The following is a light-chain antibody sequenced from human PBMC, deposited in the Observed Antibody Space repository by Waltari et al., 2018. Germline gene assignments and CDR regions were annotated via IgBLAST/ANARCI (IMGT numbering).Light chain of an antibody. CDR3: QQLNSYPLT. V-gene: IGKV1-9*01. J-gene: IGKJ3*01. Sequence: DIQLTQTPSFLSTSVGDRVTIACRASQGIGSYLAWYQQKPGKAPQLLIHAASTLQSGVPSRFSGSGSGTEFTLTISSLQPEDFVTYYCQQLNSYPLTFGPGTKVDIK. CDR2: AAS. CDR1: QGIGSY.